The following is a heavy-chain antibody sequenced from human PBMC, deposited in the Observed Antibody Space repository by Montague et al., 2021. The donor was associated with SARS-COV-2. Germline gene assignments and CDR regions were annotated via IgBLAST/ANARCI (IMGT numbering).Heavy chain of an antibody. CDR1: GFTFGSYA. J-gene: IGHJ6*02. CDR3: ARTLLDYYGMDV. D-gene: IGHD2/OR15-2a*01. V-gene: IGHV3-30-3*01. Sequence: SLRLSCAASGFTFGSYAMHWVRQAPGKGLEWVAVISHDGSNKYYADSVKGRFTISRDNSKNTLYLQMNSLRAEDTAVYYCARTLLDYYGMDVRGQGTTVTVSS. CDR2: ISHDGSNK.